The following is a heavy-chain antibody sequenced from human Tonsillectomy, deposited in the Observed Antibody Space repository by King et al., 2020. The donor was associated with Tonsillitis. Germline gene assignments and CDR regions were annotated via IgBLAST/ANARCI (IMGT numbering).Heavy chain of an antibody. J-gene: IGHJ6*03. CDR3: ASTSPPYYYYYMDV. D-gene: IGHD3-3*01. CDR2: ISYSGNP. V-gene: IGHV4-31*03. CDR1: GGSISSAGYY. Sequence: QLQESGPGLVKPSQTLSLTCTVSGGSISSAGYYWSWIRQHPGKGPEWIGYISYSGNPFYNPSLKSRLTISVDTSKNQFSLRVSSVNAADTAVYYCASTSPPYYYYYMDVWGKGTTVTVSS.